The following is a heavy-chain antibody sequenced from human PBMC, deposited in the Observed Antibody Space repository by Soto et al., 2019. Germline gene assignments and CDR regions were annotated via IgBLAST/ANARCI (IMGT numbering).Heavy chain of an antibody. J-gene: IGHJ4*01. CDR2: INGRSNYK. Sequence: VGSLRLSCATSGFMFSTYVMNWVCQAPGKGLEWVSSINGRSNYKYYANSVRRRFTISRDNAKNSLFLQMSSLTAEDTAVYYCAREDGIAGETSAFDYWGHGTLVTVSS. CDR1: GFMFSTYV. D-gene: IGHD1-26*01. CDR3: AREDGIAGETSAFDY. V-gene: IGHV3-21*01.